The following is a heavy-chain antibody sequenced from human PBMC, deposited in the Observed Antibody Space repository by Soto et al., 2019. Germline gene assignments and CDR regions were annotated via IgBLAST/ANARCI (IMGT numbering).Heavy chain of an antibody. V-gene: IGHV1-3*01. CDR1: GYTFTSYA. CDR2: INAGNGNT. CDR3: ARENVVVPAASGYDFWSGYYWNYYYYMDV. Sequence: QVQLVQSGAEVKKPGASVKVSCKASGYTFTSYAMHWVRQAPGQRLEWMGWINAGNGNTKYSQKFQGRVTITRDTSASTAYMELSSLRSEDTAVYYCARENVVVPAASGYDFWSGYYWNYYYYMDVWGKGTTVTVSS. D-gene: IGHD3-3*01. J-gene: IGHJ6*03.